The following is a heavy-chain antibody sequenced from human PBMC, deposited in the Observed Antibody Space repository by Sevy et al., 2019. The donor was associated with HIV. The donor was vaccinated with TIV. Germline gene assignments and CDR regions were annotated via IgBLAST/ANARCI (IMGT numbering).Heavy chain of an antibody. V-gene: IGHV3-7*01. D-gene: IGHD3-22*01. Sequence: GGSLRLSCAASGFTFSSYWMSWVRQAPGKGLEWVAIIKQDGSEKYYVDSVKGRFTISRDNAKNSLYLQMNSLRAEDTAVYYCARGDTMIVVVTDDAFDIWGQGTMVTVSS. J-gene: IGHJ3*02. CDR2: IKQDGSEK. CDR3: ARGDTMIVVVTDDAFDI. CDR1: GFTFSSYW.